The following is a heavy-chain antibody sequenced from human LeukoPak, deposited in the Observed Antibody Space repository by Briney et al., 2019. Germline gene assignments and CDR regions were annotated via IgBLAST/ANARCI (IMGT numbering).Heavy chain of an antibody. D-gene: IGHD3-10*01. J-gene: IGHJ4*02. CDR3: ATDRFLSGSGSSTFDY. CDR1: GYTLTELS. CDR2: FDPEDGET. Sequence: ASVKVSCKVSGYTLTELSMHWVRQAPGKGLEWMGGFDPEDGETIYAQKFQGRVTMTEDTSTDTAYMELGSLRSEDTAVYYCATDRFLSGSGSSTFDYWGQGTLVTVSS. V-gene: IGHV1-24*01.